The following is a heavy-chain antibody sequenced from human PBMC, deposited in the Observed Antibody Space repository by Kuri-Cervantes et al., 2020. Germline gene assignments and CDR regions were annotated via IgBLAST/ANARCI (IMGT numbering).Heavy chain of an antibody. CDR3: ARVGYDILTGSGNWFDP. V-gene: IGHV3-7*04. J-gene: IGHJ5*02. D-gene: IGHD3-9*01. CDR1: GFTFSDYY. Sequence: GGSLRLSCAASGFTFSDYYMSWIRQAPGKGLEWVANIKQDGSEKYYVDSVKGRFTISRDNAKNSLYLQMNSPRAEDTAVYYCARVGYDILTGSGNWFDPWGQGTLVTVSS. CDR2: IKQDGSEK.